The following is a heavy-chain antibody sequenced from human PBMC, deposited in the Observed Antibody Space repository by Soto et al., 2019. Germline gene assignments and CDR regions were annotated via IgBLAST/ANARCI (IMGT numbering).Heavy chain of an antibody. Sequence: SRGSTSTYKKNWIRQSPGKGLEWIGFIYYGGSTNYNPSLKSRVTISVDTPKNQFSLKLSSVTAADTAVYYCAKNWNWGSLVHWGQGTLVTVSS. CDR1: RGSTSTYK. J-gene: IGHJ4*02. V-gene: IGHV4-59*08. D-gene: IGHD7-27*01. CDR2: IYYGGST. CDR3: AKNWNWGSLVH.